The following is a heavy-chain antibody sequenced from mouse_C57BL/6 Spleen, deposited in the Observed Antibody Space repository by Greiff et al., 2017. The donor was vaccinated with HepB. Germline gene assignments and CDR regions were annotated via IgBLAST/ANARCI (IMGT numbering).Heavy chain of an antibody. Sequence: QVQLKQSGAELVRPGASVTLSCKASGYTFTDYEMHWVKQTPVHGLEWIGAIDPETGGTAYNQKFKGKAILTADKSSSTAYMELRSLTSEDSAVYYCTRGDGYRDYYFDYWGQGTTLTVSS. CDR1: GYTFTDYE. J-gene: IGHJ2*01. CDR2: IDPETGGT. V-gene: IGHV1-15*01. D-gene: IGHD2-3*01. CDR3: TRGDGYRDYYFDY.